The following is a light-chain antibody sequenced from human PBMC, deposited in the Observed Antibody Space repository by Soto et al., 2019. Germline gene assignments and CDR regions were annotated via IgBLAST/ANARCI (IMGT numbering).Light chain of an antibody. V-gene: IGLV2-14*01. J-gene: IGLJ2*01. CDR2: EVS. CDR1: SSDVGSYNY. Sequence: QSVLTQPASVSGSPGQSITISCTGTSSDVGSYNYVSWYQQNPGKAPKLLIYEVSNRPSGASNRFSGSKSGNTASLTISGLQAEDEADYYCSSYTTTTTLNVIFGGGTKVTVL. CDR3: SSYTTTTTLNVI.